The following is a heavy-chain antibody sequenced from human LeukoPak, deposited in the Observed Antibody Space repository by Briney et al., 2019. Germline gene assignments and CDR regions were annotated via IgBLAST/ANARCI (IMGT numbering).Heavy chain of an antibody. J-gene: IGHJ3*02. CDR2: INAGNGNT. CDR3: ARGGDSNGWTAFDI. CDR1: GYTFTSYA. V-gene: IGHV1-3*01. D-gene: IGHD6-19*01. Sequence: ASVKVSCKASGYTFTSYAMHWVRQAPGQRLEWMGWINAGNGNTKYSQKFQGRVTITRDTSASTAYMELSRLRSDDTAVYYCARGGDSNGWTAFDIWGQGTMVTVSS.